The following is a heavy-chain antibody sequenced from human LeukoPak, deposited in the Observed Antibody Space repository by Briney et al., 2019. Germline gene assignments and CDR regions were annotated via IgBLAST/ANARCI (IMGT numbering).Heavy chain of an antibody. J-gene: IGHJ4*02. CDR2: ISDSGGST. V-gene: IGHV3-23*01. CDR3: AKTYRMTTVTTPDY. CDR1: GFTFSSYA. D-gene: IGHD4-17*01. Sequence: GGSLRLSCAASGFTFSSYAMSWVRHAPGKGLEWVSTISDSGGSTYYADSVKGRFTISRDNSKNTLYLQMSSLRAEDTAVYYCAKTYRMTTVTTPDYWGQGTLVTVSS.